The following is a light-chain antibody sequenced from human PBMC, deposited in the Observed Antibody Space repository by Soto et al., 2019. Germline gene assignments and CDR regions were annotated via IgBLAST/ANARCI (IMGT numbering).Light chain of an antibody. Sequence: VMTQSPATLSLTPGERATLPCRARQTVSTNLAWYQQKPGQAPRLLIYATSPRATGIPARFSGSGSGTEFTLTISSLQSEHFAVYHCQQFSNWPPGNTFGGGTKVDIK. CDR3: QQFSNWPPGNT. CDR2: ATS. V-gene: IGKV3D-15*01. J-gene: IGKJ4*01. CDR1: QTVSTN.